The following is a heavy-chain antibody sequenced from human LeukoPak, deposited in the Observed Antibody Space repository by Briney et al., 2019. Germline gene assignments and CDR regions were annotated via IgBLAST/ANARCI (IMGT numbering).Heavy chain of an antibody. CDR1: GHTFTSYD. CDR3: ATGNSSTSSDFDY. D-gene: IGHD2-2*01. Sequence: ASVKVSCKASGHTFTSYDINWVRQATGQGLEWMGWMNPNSANTGYAQKFQGRVTITRNTSISTAYMELSSLRSEDTAVYYCATGNSSTSSDFDYWGQGTLVTVSS. J-gene: IGHJ4*02. V-gene: IGHV1-8*03. CDR2: MNPNSANT.